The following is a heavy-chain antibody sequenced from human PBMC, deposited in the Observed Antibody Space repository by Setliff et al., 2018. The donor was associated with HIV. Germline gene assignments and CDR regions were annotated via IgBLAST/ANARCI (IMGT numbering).Heavy chain of an antibody. CDR1: GGSISSGAYY. D-gene: IGHD3-16*01. Sequence: PSETLSLTCTVSGGSISSGAYYWSWIRQHPGKGLEWIGYIYYSGSTYYNPAPKSRVTISVDTSKNQFSLKLSSVTDADTAVYYCARDRGFTFHDAFDIWGQGTMVTVSS. V-gene: IGHV4-31*03. J-gene: IGHJ3*02. CDR3: ARDRGFTFHDAFDI. CDR2: IYYSGST.